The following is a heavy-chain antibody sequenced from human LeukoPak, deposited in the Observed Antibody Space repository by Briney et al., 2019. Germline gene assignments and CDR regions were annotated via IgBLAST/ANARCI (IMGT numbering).Heavy chain of an antibody. CDR3: ARDVSVDWIDP. CDR1: GFTFSSYG. D-gene: IGHD2-21*01. V-gene: IGHV3-33*01. Sequence: RSLRLSCAASGFTFSSYGMHWVRQAPGKGLEWVAIIWYDGSDKYYADSVKGRFTISRDNSKNTLYLHMNSLRAEDTAIYYCARDVSVDWIDPWGQGTLVTVSS. J-gene: IGHJ5*02. CDR2: IWYDGSDK.